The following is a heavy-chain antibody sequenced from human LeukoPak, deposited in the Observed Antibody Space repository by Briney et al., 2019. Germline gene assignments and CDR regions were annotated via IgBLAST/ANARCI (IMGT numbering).Heavy chain of an antibody. CDR1: VYTFTSYD. V-gene: IGHV1-8*01. J-gene: IGHJ4*02. Sequence: ASVKVSCKASVYTFTSYDINGVRQATGHGLEWMGWMNPNSGNTRYAQRFQGRVSMTRNTSISTAYMELSSLRSEDAAVYYRARESVYGSGSYGYWGQGTLVTVSS. CDR3: ARESVYGSGSYGY. D-gene: IGHD3-10*01. CDR2: MNPNSGNT.